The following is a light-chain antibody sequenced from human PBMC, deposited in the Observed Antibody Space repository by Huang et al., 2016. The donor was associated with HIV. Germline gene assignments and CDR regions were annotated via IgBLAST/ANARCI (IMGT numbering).Light chain of an antibody. J-gene: IGKJ4*01. CDR3: QQRNSWPPT. CDR1: KSVSNY. CDR2: DSS. Sequence: EVVLTQSPATLSLSPGERATLSCRASKSVSNYLAWYRQKPGQAPRLLIYDSSNRATGIPARFSGSGSGTEFTLTISSLEPEDFALYFCQQRNSWPPTFGGGTKVEIK. V-gene: IGKV3-11*01.